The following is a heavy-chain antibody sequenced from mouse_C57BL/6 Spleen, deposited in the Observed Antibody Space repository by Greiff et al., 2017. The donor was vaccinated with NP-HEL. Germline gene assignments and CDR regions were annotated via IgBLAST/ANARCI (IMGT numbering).Heavy chain of an antibody. Sequence: EVKLMESGGGLVKPGGSLKLSCAASGFTFSSYAMSWVRQTPEKRLEWVATISDGGSYTYYPDNVKGRFTISRDNAKNNLYLQMSHLKSEDTAMYYCARDEKNYYGSRDYWGQGTTLTVSS. V-gene: IGHV5-4*01. CDR2: ISDGGSYT. J-gene: IGHJ2*01. D-gene: IGHD1-1*01. CDR1: GFTFSSYA. CDR3: ARDEKNYYGSRDY.